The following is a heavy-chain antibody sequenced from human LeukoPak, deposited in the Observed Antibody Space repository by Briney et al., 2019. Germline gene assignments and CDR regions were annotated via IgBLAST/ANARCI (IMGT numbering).Heavy chain of an antibody. CDR1: GGSISVYY. J-gene: IGHJ4*02. CDR2: IYNSGST. CDR3: ARDRELGY. Sequence: TSETLSLTCTVSGGSISVYYWSWIRQPPGKGLEWIGYIYNSGSTNYNPSLKSRLTISVDTSKNQFSLRLSSVTAADTAVYYCARDRELGYWGQGTLVTVSS. D-gene: IGHD3-10*01. V-gene: IGHV4-59*01.